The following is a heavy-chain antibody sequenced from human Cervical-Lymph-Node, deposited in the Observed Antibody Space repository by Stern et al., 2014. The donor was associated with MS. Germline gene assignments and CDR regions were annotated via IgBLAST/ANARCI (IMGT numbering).Heavy chain of an antibody. CDR3: AAIGPLMEGAAFDI. CDR2: IHHRGAT. V-gene: IGHV4-31*11. D-gene: IGHD3-16*01. J-gene: IGHJ3*02. CDR1: GAPVNSGGYY. Sequence: VQLVESGPGLVQPSQTLSLSCAVSGAPVNSGGYYWTWIRLGPGKGLEWIGYIHHRGATLYNPPIQSRVNLSVATSENQVSLMLSSVTAADTAVYYCAAIGPLMEGAAFDIWGQGTLVTVSS.